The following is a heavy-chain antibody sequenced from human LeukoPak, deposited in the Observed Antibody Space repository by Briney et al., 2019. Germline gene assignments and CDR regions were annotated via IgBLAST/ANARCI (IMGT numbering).Heavy chain of an antibody. CDR1: GYTFTGYY. J-gene: IGHJ4*02. CDR3: ARDPNSYYYDSSGYYTLDY. V-gene: IGHV1-2*02. D-gene: IGHD3-22*01. CDR2: INPNSGGT. Sequence: ASVKVSCKASGYTFTGYYMHWVRQAPGQGLEWMGWINPNSGGTNYAQKFQGRVTMTRDTSISTAYMELSGLRSDDTAVYYCARDPNSYYYDSSGYYTLDYWGQGTLVTVSS.